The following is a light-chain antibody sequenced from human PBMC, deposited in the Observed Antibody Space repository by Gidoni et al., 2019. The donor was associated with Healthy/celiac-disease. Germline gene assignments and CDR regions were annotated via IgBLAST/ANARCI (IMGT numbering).Light chain of an antibody. CDR2: GAS. V-gene: IGKV3-20*01. CDR3: QQYGSTTWT. CDR1: QSVSSSY. Sequence: EIVLTQSPGTLSLSPGKRATLSCRASQSVSSSYLAWYQQKPGQAPRLLIYGASSRATGISDRFSGSGSGTDFTLTISRLEPEYFAVYYCQQYGSTTWTFGQGTKVEIK. J-gene: IGKJ1*01.